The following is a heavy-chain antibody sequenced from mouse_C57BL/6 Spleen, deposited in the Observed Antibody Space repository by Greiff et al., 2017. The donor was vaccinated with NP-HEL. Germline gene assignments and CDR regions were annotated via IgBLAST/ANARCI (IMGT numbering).Heavy chain of an antibody. J-gene: IGHJ3*01. Sequence: VKLMESGAELVKPGASVKLSCKASGYTFTEYTIHWVKQRSGQGLEWIGWFYPGSGSIKYNEKFKDKATLTADKSSSTVYMELSRLTSEDSAVYFCARHEDCDGYYGWFAYWGQGTLVTVSA. V-gene: IGHV1-62-2*01. CDR2: FYPGSGSI. CDR3: ARHEDCDGYYGWFAY. D-gene: IGHD2-3*01. CDR1: GYTFTEYT.